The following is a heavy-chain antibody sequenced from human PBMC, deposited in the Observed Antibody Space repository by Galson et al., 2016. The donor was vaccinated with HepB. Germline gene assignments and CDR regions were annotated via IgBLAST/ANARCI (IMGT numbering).Heavy chain of an antibody. D-gene: IGHD6-19*01. CDR2: ISGSGGST. J-gene: IGHJ5*02. CDR1: GFTFSSYA. Sequence: SLRLSCAASGFTFSSYAMSWVRQAPGKGLEWVSTISGSGGSTYYADSVKGRFTISRDNSKNTLYLLMNSLRAEDTAVYYCAKEPVGGTGRWFDPWGQGTLVTVSS. CDR3: AKEPVGGTGRWFDP. V-gene: IGHV3-23*01.